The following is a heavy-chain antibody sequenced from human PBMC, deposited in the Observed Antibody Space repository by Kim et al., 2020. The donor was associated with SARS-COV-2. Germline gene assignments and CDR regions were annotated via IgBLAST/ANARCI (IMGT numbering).Heavy chain of an antibody. D-gene: IGHD3-9*01. CDR3: ARGLYGILTGYTFRGFDP. J-gene: IGHJ5*02. Sequence: SETLSLTCTVSGGSISSYYWSWIRQPPGKGLEWIGYIYYSGSTNYNPSLKSRVTISVDTSKNQFSLKLSSVNAADTAVYYCARGLYGILTGYTFRGFDPWGQGTLVTVSS. CDR1: GGSISSYY. V-gene: IGHV4-59*01. CDR2: IYYSGST.